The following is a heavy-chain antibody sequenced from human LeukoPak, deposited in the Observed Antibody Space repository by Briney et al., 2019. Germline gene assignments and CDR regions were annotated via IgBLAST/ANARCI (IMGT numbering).Heavy chain of an antibody. CDR3: ARGGGDWNYDYYYYYMDV. V-gene: IGHV4-34*01. D-gene: IGHD1-7*01. CDR2: INHSGST. CDR1: GGSFSGYY. Sequence: KPSETLSLTCAVYGGSFSGYYWSWIRQPPGKGLEWIVEINHSGSTNYNPSLKSRVTISVDTSKNQFSLKLSSVTAADTAVYYCARGGGDWNYDYYYYYMDVWGKGTTVTVSS. J-gene: IGHJ6*03.